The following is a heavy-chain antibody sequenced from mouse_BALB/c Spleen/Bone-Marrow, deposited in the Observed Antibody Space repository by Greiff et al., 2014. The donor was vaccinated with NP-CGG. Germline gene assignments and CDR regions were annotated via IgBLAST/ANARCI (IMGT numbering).Heavy chain of an antibody. CDR3: ARGAY. Sequence: SETHYNQMFKDKATLTVDKSSSTAYMQLSSLTSEDSAVYYCARGAYWGQGTLVTVSA. J-gene: IGHJ3*01. V-gene: IGHV1-52*01. CDR2: SET.